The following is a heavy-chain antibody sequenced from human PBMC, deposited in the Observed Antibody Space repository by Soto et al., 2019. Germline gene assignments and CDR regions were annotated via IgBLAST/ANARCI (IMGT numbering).Heavy chain of an antibody. Sequence: SETLSLTCTVSCVSIITGDWSWIRQPPGKALEWVGYIFYSANTKYNPSLKSRVTISVGSSKNQFSLKLTSVTAADTAVYFCARTTGDYYYCGMDVWGQGTTVT. CDR3: ARTTGDYYYCGMDV. CDR1: CVSIITGD. V-gene: IGHV4-59*08. CDR2: IFYSANT. D-gene: IGHD4-17*01. J-gene: IGHJ6*02.